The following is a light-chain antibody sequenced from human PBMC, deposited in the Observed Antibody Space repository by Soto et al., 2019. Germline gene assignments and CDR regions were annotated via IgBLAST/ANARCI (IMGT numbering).Light chain of an antibody. CDR3: SSYSASTTPLV. Sequence: QSALPQSASVSGSPGQSITISCSGSSRDIGAYNYVSWYQQHPGKAPKLMMYDVSNRPSGISDRFSGSKSGNTASLTISGLQAEDEADYYCSSYSASTTPLVFGGGTKLTVL. CDR1: SRDIGAYNY. CDR2: DVS. V-gene: IGLV2-14*01. J-gene: IGLJ2*01.